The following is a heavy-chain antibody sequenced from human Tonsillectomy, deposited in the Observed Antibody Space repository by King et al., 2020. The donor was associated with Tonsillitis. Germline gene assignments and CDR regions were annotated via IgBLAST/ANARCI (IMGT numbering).Heavy chain of an antibody. J-gene: IGHJ5*02. CDR1: GFTFSGSA. CDR3: SRRDSSGYFYP. Sequence: VQLVESGGGLVQPGGSLKLSCAASGFTFSGSAMHWVLQASGKGLEWVGRIRSKVNSYATAYAASVKGRFTISRDDSKNTAYLQMNSLKTEDTAVYYCSRRDSSGYFYPWGQGTLVTVSS. D-gene: IGHD3-22*01. V-gene: IGHV3-73*01. CDR2: IRSKVNSYAT.